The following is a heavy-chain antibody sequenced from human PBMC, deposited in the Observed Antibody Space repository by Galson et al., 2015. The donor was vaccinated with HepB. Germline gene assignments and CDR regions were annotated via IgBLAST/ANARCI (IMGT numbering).Heavy chain of an antibody. D-gene: IGHD3-16*01. CDR1: GFSFSNYA. Sequence: SLRLSCASSGFSFSNYAIHWVRQAPGKGLEWMAVISYDRSFRYYSDSVKGRFTVSRDPSRSILYLQMNSLRVDDTAVYYCAKGGPGRIGMMIKRSLGFDPWGKGTLVNVSP. J-gene: IGHJ5*02. CDR3: AKGGPGRIGMMIKRSLGFDP. V-gene: IGHV3-30*18. CDR2: ISYDRSFR.